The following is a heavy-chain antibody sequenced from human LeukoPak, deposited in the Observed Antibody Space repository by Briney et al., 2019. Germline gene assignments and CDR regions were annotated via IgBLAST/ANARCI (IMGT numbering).Heavy chain of an antibody. V-gene: IGHV6-1*01. CDR2: TYYRSKWYN. Sequence: SQTLSLTCAISGDSVSSNSAAWNWIRQSPSRGLEWLGRTYYRSKWYNDYAVSVKGRITIYPDTSKNQFSLQLNSVTPEDTAVYYCAGDFGGGSNSWYSFQLWGQGTLVSVSS. CDR3: AGDFGGGSNSWYSFQL. CDR1: GDSVSSNSAA. J-gene: IGHJ1*01. D-gene: IGHD6-13*01.